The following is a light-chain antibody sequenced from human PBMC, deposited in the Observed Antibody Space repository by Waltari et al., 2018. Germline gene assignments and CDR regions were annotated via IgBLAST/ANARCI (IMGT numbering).Light chain of an antibody. V-gene: IGKV1-9*01. CDR3: QQRHPYPST. J-gene: IGKJ1*01. CDR2: DAS. Sequence: IQLTQSPSSLSASVGDRVAITCRASQGINTFLAWYQQKRWKTPKLQIYDASISHSRDPSSFSGSASVKAFTLTISTLQPEDSATYDGQQRHPYPSTFGRGTTVEIK. CDR1: QGINTF.